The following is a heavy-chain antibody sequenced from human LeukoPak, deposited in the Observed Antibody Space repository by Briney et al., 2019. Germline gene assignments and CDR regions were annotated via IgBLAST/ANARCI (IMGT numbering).Heavy chain of an antibody. CDR2: IYYSGST. CDR1: GGSISSGGYY. D-gene: IGHD3-22*01. CDR3: ASGFEKNYYDSSGYYFDY. V-gene: IGHV4-31*03. Sequence: SETLSLTCTVSGGSISSGGYYWSWLRQHPGKGLEWIGYIYYSGSTYYNPSLKSRVTISVDTSKNQFSLKLSSVTAADTAVYYCASGFEKNYYDSSGYYFDYWGQGTLVTVSS. J-gene: IGHJ4*02.